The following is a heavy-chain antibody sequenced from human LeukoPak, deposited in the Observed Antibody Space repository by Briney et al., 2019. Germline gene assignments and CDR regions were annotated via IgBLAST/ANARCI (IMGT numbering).Heavy chain of an antibody. CDR2: MFYTGSG. CDR3: ATNLPGYSYGYWVA. D-gene: IGHD5-18*01. J-gene: IGHJ5*02. CDR1: GGSMSNYY. Sequence: SETLSLSCSVSGGSMSNYYGNWIRQPPGKGLEWIGYMFYTGSGKYTTSLKSRVTISVDTSKTQISLKLTSVTAAATAVYYCATNLPGYSYGYWVAWGQGTLVTVSS. V-gene: IGHV4-59*01.